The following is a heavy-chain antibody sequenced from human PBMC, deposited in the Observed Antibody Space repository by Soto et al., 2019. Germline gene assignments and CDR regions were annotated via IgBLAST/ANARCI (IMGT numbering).Heavy chain of an antibody. Sequence: QVQLVQSGAEEKKPGSSVKVSCKASGGTFSSYAISWVRQAPGQGLEWMGGIIPMFGTANYARKFQGRVTITADESTSTAYMELSSLRSEDTAVYHCARESRYCSGGSCYFLPGIDYWGQGTLLTVSP. D-gene: IGHD2-15*01. CDR2: IIPMFGTA. CDR3: ARESRYCSGGSCYFLPGIDY. J-gene: IGHJ4*02. V-gene: IGHV1-69*12. CDR1: GGTFSSYA.